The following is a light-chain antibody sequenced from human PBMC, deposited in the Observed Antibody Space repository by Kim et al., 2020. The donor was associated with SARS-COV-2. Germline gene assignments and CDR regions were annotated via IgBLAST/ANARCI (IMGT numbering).Light chain of an antibody. CDR3: CSYAGSSTSVV. CDR1: SRAGGSYNL. V-gene: IGLV2-23*02. Sequence: QSVPISCTGTSRAGGSYNLLAWDQQHPGKAPKLMIYEVSKRPSGVSNRFSGSKSGNTASLTISGLQAEDEADYYYCSYAGSSTSVVFGGGTQLTVL. CDR2: EVS. J-gene: IGLJ2*01.